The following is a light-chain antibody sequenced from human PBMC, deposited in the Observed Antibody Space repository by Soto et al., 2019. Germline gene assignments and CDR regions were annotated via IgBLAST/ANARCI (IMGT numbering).Light chain of an antibody. Sequence: EIVLTQSPATLSLSPGERATLSCRASQSVSSYLAWYQQKPGQAPMLLIYDASNRATGIPARFSGSGSGTDFTLTISRLEPEDFAVYYCQQRSNWPPLLTFGGGTKVEIK. CDR1: QSVSSY. CDR3: QQRSNWPPLLT. V-gene: IGKV3-11*01. CDR2: DAS. J-gene: IGKJ4*01.